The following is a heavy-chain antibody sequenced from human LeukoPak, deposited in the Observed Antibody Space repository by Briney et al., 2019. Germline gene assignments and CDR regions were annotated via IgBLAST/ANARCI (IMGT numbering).Heavy chain of an antibody. V-gene: IGHV3-53*01. D-gene: IGHD2-15*01. J-gene: IGHJ4*02. CDR3: ARGYCSGRSCYMWYSDY. CDR1: GFAVSNNY. Sequence: GGSLRLSCAASGFAVSNNYMTWVRQAPGKGLEWVSVIYKDGSTYYADSVKGRFTISRDSSKNTVYLQMNSLRAEDTAVYYCARGYCSGRSCYMWYSDYWGQGTLVTVSS. CDR2: IYKDGST.